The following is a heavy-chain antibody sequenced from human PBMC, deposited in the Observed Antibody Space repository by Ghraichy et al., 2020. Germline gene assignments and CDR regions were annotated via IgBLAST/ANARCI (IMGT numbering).Heavy chain of an antibody. V-gene: IGHV4-39*01. CDR2: IYFGVNT. J-gene: IGHJ4*02. Sequence: SETLSLTCTVSGGSISTIGDNWCWIRRCPGMGLKWIVSIYFGVNTYYNPSLKSRVSASLDTSNNRMSLKLSSVTAADAAVYYCASDESLPSFDSWGQGTLFTVSS. CDR1: GGSISTIGDN. CDR3: ASDESLPSFDS.